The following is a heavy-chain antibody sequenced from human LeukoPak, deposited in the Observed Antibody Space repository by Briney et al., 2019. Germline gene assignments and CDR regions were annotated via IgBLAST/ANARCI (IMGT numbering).Heavy chain of an antibody. CDR1: GFSLSTSGVG. D-gene: IGHD5-18*01. Sequence: SGPTLVKPTETLTLTCTCSGFSLSTSGVGVGWIRQPPGTALEWLALIYWNDDKRYSPSLKSRLTITKDTSRNQVVLTLTNMDLVDTATYYCTQSRSIWIPPDYGGQGTLVTVSS. V-gene: IGHV2-5*01. CDR2: IYWNDDK. CDR3: TQSRSIWIPPDY. J-gene: IGHJ4*02.